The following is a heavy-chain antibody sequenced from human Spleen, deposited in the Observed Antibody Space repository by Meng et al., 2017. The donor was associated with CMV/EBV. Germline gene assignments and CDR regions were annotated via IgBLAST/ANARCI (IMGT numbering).Heavy chain of an antibody. D-gene: IGHD3-22*01. J-gene: IGHJ3*02. CDR3: AAQDLDYYDSSGYPDAFDI. Sequence: SVKVSCKASGFTFTSSAVQWVRQARGQRLERIGWIVVGSGNTNYAQKFQERVTITRDMSTSTAYMELSSLRSEDTAVYYCAAQDLDYYDSSGYPDAFDIWGQGTMVTVSS. CDR1: GFTFTSSA. CDR2: IVVGSGNT. V-gene: IGHV1-58*01.